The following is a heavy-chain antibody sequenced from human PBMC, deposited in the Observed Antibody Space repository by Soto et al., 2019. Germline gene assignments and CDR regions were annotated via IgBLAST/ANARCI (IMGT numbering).Heavy chain of an antibody. CDR1: GGSISSDSYY. D-gene: IGHD4-17*01. Sequence: SETLSLTCTVSGGSISSDSYYWGWIRQSPEKGFEWIASISYFGSTNYNPSLKSRVTISVDTSKNQFSLKLSSVTAADTAVYYCARRPLRWYFDYWGQGTLVTVSS. V-gene: IGHV4-39*07. CDR3: ARRPLRWYFDY. CDR2: ISYFGST. J-gene: IGHJ4*02.